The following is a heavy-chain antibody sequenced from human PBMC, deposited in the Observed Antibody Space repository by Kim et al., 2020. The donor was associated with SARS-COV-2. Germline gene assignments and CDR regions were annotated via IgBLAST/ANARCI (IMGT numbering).Heavy chain of an antibody. J-gene: IGHJ6*02. D-gene: IGHD2-15*01. CDR3: ARGPPTGGLAYYYGMDV. CDR2: MNPNSGNT. Sequence: ASVKVSCKASGYTFTSYDINWVRQATGQGLEWMGWMNPNSGNTVYAQKFQGRVTMTRNTSISTAYMELSSLRSEDTAVYYCARGPPTGGLAYYYGMDVWGQGTTVTVSS. V-gene: IGHV1-8*01. CDR1: GYTFTSYD.